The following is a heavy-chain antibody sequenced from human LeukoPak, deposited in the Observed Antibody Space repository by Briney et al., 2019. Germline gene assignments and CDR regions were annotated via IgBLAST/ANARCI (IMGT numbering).Heavy chain of an antibody. V-gene: IGHV1-2*06. CDR1: GYSFTGYY. Sequence: ASVKVSCKASGYSFTGYYMHWVRQAPGQGLEWMGRIDPNSGGTNYAQKFQGRVTMTRDTSISTIYVELSSLTSADPAEYYCAKAGSRRWYSFDYWGQGTLVTVSS. J-gene: IGHJ4*02. CDR3: AKAGSRRWYSFDY. D-gene: IGHD6-13*01. CDR2: IDPNSGGT.